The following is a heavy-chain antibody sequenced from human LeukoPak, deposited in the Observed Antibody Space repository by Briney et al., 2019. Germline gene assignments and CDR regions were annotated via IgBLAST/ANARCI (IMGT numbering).Heavy chain of an antibody. D-gene: IGHD4-17*01. CDR3: ARDGHGDIDY. Sequence: GSLRLSCAASGFIVSSNYMSWVRQPPGKGLEWVSIIYTDGSTYYADSVKGRFTISRDNSKNTLYLQMSSLRAEDTAVYYCARDGHGDIDYWGQGTLVTVSS. V-gene: IGHV3-53*01. CDR1: GFIVSSNY. J-gene: IGHJ4*02. CDR2: IYTDGST.